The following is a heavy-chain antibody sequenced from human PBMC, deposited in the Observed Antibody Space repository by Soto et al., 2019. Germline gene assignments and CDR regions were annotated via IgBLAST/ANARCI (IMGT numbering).Heavy chain of an antibody. D-gene: IGHD3-3*01. CDR2: ISYDGSKK. CDR1: GFTVSTHG. CDR3: ANCAFGVVNNYMAV. Sequence: QVQLVESGGCVVQPGKSLRLSCAAAGFTVSTHGMQWVRQAPGKGLEWVAVISYDGSKKYYAVSVKGRFTISRDNSKDTLYPQMNSLRAEDTAVYYCANCAFGVVNNYMAVWGKGTTVTVSS. V-gene: IGHV3-30*18. J-gene: IGHJ6*03.